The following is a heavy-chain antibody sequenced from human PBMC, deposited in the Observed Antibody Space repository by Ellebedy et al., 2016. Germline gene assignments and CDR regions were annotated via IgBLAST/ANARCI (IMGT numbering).Heavy chain of an antibody. CDR2: INHSGST. Sequence: SETLSLTXAVYGGSFSGYYWSWIRQPPGKGLEWIGEINHSGSTNYNPSLKSRVTISVDTSKNQFSLKLSSVTAADTAVYYCARRASCYNSCAFDIWGQGTMVTVSS. J-gene: IGHJ3*02. D-gene: IGHD2-2*02. V-gene: IGHV4-34*01. CDR3: ARRASCYNSCAFDI. CDR1: GGSFSGYY.